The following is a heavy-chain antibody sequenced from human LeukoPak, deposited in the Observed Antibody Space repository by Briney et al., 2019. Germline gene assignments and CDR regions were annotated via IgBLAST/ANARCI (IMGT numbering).Heavy chain of an antibody. D-gene: IGHD2-15*01. CDR2: IYHSGST. J-gene: IGHJ4*02. V-gene: IGHV4-4*02. CDR1: GGSISSNNW. Sequence: SGTLSLTCAVSGGSISSNNWWSWVRQPPGKGLEWIGEIYHSGSTNYNPSLKSRVTISVDKSKNQFSLKLSSVTAADTAVYYCARGRGKVARLMDYWGQGTLVTVSS. CDR3: ARGRGKVARLMDY.